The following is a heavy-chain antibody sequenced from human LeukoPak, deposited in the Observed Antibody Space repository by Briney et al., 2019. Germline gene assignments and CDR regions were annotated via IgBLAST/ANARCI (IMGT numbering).Heavy chain of an antibody. J-gene: IGHJ6*02. Sequence: ASVKVSCKASGYTFTSYGISWVRQAPGQGLEWMGWISAYNGNTNYAQKLQGRVTMTTDTSTSTAYMELRSLRSDDTAVYYCARLFGELLAYYYYGMDVWGQGTLVTVSS. CDR3: ARLFGELLAYYYYGMDV. CDR2: ISAYNGNT. CDR1: GYTFTSYG. D-gene: IGHD1-26*01. V-gene: IGHV1-18*01.